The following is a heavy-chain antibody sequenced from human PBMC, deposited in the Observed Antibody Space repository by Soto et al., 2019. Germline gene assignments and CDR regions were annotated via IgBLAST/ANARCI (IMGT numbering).Heavy chain of an antibody. V-gene: IGHV3-23*01. Sequence: EVQLLESGGGLVQPGGSLRLSCAASGFTFSSHAMSWVRQAPGKGLEWVSAISDSRGTSYYADSVKGRFTISRDSSKNTLYLQMYSLRAEDTAVYYCAKSDSSGWYHHFQHWGQGTPVTVSS. CDR2: ISDSRGTS. CDR1: GFTFSSHA. J-gene: IGHJ1*01. CDR3: AKSDSSGWYHHFQH. D-gene: IGHD6-19*01.